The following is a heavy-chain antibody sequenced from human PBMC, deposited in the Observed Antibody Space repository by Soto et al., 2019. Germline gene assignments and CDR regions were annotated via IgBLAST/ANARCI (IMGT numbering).Heavy chain of an antibody. CDR3: ARRILLWSVRDAYDI. J-gene: IGHJ3*02. CDR2: IYPEDSDT. CDR1: GYTYPSYW. D-gene: IGHD3-10*01. Sequence: PGESLKISCKGFGYTYPSYWIGWVRQMPGKGLEWMGIIYPEDSDTRYSPSFQGQVTISADKSISTAYLQWSSLKASDTAMYYCARRILLWSVRDAYDIWGQETMVTVSS. V-gene: IGHV5-51*01.